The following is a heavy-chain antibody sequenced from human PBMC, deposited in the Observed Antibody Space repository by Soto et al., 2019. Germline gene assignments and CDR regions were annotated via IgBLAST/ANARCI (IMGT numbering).Heavy chain of an antibody. D-gene: IGHD3-10*01. CDR3: GNLLLWFGELAPYFDY. CDR1: GFTFSSYA. CDR2: ISGSGGST. J-gene: IGHJ4*02. V-gene: IGHV3-23*01. Sequence: EVQLLESGGGLVQPGGSLRLSCAASGFTFSSYAMSWVRQAPGKGLEWVSAISGSGGSTYYADSVKGRFTISRDNSKNPLYLQMNSLRAEDTGVYYCGNLLLWFGELAPYFDYWGQGTLVTVSS.